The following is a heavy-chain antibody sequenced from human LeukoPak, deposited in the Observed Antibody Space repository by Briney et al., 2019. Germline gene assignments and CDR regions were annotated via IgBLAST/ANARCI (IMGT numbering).Heavy chain of an antibody. CDR2: ISGSGGST. D-gene: IGHD3-10*01. CDR3: AKADGDIRGVIDY. V-gene: IGHV3-23*01. J-gene: IGHJ4*02. CDR1: GFTFSSYA. Sequence: YPGGSLRLSCAASGFTFSSYAMSWVRQAPGKGLEWVSAISGSGGSTYYADSVKGRFTISRDNSKNTLYLQMNSLRAEDTAVYYCAKADGDIRGVIDYWGQGTLVTVSS.